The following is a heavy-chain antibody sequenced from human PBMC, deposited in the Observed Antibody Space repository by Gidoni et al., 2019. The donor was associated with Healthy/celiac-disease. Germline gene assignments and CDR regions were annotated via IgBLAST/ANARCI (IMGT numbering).Heavy chain of an antibody. Sequence: QVQLQQWGAGLLKPSETLSLTCAVYGGSLSGYYWSWIRQPPGKGLEWIGEINHSGSTNYNPSLKSRVTISVDTSKNQFSLKLSSVTAADTAVYYCARSWLGAWLVRRKNNWFDPWGQGTLVTVSS. CDR3: ARSWLGAWLVRRKNNWFDP. V-gene: IGHV4-34*01. D-gene: IGHD6-19*01. CDR2: INHSGST. J-gene: IGHJ5*02. CDR1: GGSLSGYY.